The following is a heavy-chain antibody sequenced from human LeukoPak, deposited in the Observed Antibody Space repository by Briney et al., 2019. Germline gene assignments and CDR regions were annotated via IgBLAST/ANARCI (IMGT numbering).Heavy chain of an antibody. J-gene: IGHJ5*02. D-gene: IGHD2-2*01. CDR2: IWYDGSNK. V-gene: IGHV3-33*01. CDR3: ARDRSCSSTSCYGRNWFDP. CDR1: GFTFSSYG. Sequence: AGSLRLSCAASGFTFSSYGMHWVRQAPGKGLEWVAVIWYDGSNKYYADSVKGRFTISGDNSKNTLYLQMNSPRAKDTAVYYCARDRSCSSTSCYGRNWFDPWGQGTLVTVSS.